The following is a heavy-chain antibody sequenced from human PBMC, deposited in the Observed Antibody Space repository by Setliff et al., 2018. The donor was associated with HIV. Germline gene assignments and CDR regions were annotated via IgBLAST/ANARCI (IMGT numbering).Heavy chain of an antibody. Sequence: SLTCTVSCGAISSGSYYWSWIRQPAGKGLEWIGHIYTSESTNYNPSLKSRVTMSVDTSKNRLSLKLSSLTAADTAVYYCASGALQDGTGSYYEGFDYWGQGTLVTVSS. CDR1: CGAISSGSYY. CDR3: ASGALQDGTGSYYEGFDY. CDR2: IYTSEST. J-gene: IGHJ4*02. D-gene: IGHD1-26*01. V-gene: IGHV4-61*09.